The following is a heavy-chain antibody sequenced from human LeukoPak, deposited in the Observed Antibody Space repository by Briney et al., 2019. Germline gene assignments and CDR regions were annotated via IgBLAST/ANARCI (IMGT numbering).Heavy chain of an antibody. CDR3: ARGFGAPGWFDP. Sequence: SETLSLTCAVSGGSISSDSYYWSWIRQHPGKGLEWIGYIYYSGSTHYNPSLKSRVTISEDTSKNQFSLKLSSLTAADTALYYCARGFGAPGWFDPWGQGTLDTVSS. CDR2: IYYSGST. J-gene: IGHJ5*02. V-gene: IGHV4-31*11. D-gene: IGHD1-26*01. CDR1: GGSISSDSYY.